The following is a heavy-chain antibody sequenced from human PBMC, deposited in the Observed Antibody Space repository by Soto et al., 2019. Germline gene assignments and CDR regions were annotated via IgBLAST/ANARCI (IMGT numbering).Heavy chain of an antibody. J-gene: IGHJ3*02. CDR2: IGSSSSYT. CDR1: GFTFSDYY. D-gene: IGHD3-9*01. V-gene: IGHV3-11*05. Sequence: QVQLVESGGGLVKPGGSLRLSCAASGFTFSDYYMSWIRQAPGKGLEWVSYIGSSSSYTNYADSVKGRFTISRDNAKNSLYLQMNSLRAEDTAVYYCARDSDILTGSDAFDIWVQGTMVTVSS. CDR3: ARDSDILTGSDAFDI.